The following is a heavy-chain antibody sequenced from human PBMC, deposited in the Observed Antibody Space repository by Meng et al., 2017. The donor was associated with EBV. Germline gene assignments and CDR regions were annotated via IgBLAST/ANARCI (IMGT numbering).Heavy chain of an antibody. J-gene: IGHJ4*02. V-gene: IGHV1-69*01. Sequence: QGQVQEAGAEVQKPGSSGKVLCRTSGGTFRSDAVSWVRQAPGQGLEWMGGLIPMSGAPHYAQKFQDRVTIIADESTSTHSMELNNLRFEDTAMYYCASESGRGFTPDYWGQGTLVTVSS. CDR3: ASESGRGFTPDY. CDR1: GGTFRSDA. D-gene: IGHD3-10*01. CDR2: LIPMSGAP.